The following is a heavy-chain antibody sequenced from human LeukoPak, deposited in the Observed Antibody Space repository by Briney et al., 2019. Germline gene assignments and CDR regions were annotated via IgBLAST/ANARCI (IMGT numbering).Heavy chain of an antibody. CDR3: ATYAGSYSKYFQH. CDR1: GYSLTSYW. D-gene: IGHD1-26*01. CDR2: ICPDDSDT. V-gene: IGHV5-51*01. J-gene: IGHJ1*01. Sequence: PGESLKISCKGSGYSLTSYWIGWVRQMPGKGLEWMGIICPDDSDTRYSPSFQGQVTISADKSISTAYLQWSSLKASDTAMYYCATYAGSYSKYFQHWGQGTLVTVSS.